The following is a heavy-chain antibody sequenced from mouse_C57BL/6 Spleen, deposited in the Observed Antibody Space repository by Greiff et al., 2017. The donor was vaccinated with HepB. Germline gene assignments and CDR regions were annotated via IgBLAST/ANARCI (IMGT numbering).Heavy chain of an antibody. Sequence: LQESGAELARPGASVKMSCKASGYTFTSYTMHWVKQRPGQGLEWIGYINPSSGYTKYNQKFKDKATLTADKSSSTAYMQLSSLTSEDSAVYYCAKGDYFDYWGQGTTLTVSS. CDR2: INPSSGYT. V-gene: IGHV1-4*01. J-gene: IGHJ2*01. CDR3: AKGDYFDY. CDR1: GYTFTSYT.